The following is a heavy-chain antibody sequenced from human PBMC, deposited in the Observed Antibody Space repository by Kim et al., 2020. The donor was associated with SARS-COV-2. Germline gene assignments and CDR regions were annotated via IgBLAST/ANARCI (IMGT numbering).Heavy chain of an antibody. CDR1: GFTFGDYS. J-gene: IGHJ6*02. D-gene: IGHD4-17*01. CDR3: TRLDDYGDYLFYYYGMEV. Sequence: GGSLRLSCTASGFTFGDYSMSWFRQAPGKGLEWVGFIRSKAYGGTTEYAAYVKGRFTIFRDDSKSIAYLQMNRLKTEDTAVYYCTRLDDYGDYLFYYYGMEVGRQGTTVNVSS. V-gene: IGHV3-49*03. CDR2: IRSKAYGGTT.